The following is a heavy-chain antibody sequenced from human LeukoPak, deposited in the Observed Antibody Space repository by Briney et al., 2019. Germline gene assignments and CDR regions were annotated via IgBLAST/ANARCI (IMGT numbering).Heavy chain of an antibody. D-gene: IGHD2-15*01. CDR3: ARDTPPDY. V-gene: IGHV1-2*02. CDR1: GYTFTTYD. J-gene: IGHJ4*02. CDR2: INPNSGGT. Sequence: ASVKVSCKASGYTFTTYDITWVRQAPGQGLEWMGWINPNSGGTNYAQKFQGRVTMTRDTSVSTAYMELSRLRSDDTAVYYCARDTPPDYWGQGTLVTVSS.